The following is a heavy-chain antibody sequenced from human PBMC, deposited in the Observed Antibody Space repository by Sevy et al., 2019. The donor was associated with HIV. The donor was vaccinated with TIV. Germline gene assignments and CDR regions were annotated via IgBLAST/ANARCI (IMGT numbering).Heavy chain of an antibody. V-gene: IGHV3-7*01. Sequence: GGSLRLSCEVSGFTFSDFWMTWVRQSPGKGLEWVAYINQDERHINLLDSVRGRFTISRDNAKNSLYLQMDSLRAEDTAIYYCARDPDWGALDRWGQGTLATVSS. D-gene: IGHD7-27*01. CDR2: INQDERHI. CDR1: GFTFSDFW. J-gene: IGHJ5*02. CDR3: ARDPDWGALDR.